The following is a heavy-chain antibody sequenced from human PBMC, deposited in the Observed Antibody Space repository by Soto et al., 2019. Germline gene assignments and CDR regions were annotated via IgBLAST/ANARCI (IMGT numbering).Heavy chain of an antibody. J-gene: IGHJ4*02. V-gene: IGHV4-31*03. Sequence: SETLSLTCTVSGGSLSSGGNYWSWIRQHPGKGLEWIGYIYYSGSTYYNPSLKSRVTISVDPSKNQFSLKLSSVTAADTAVYYWPRGFRGGITIVRRVIRISPYYFDYWGQGTLVTVSS. CDR2: IYYSGST. CDR1: GGSLSSGGNY. CDR3: PRGFRGGITIVRRVIRISPYYFDY. D-gene: IGHD3-10*01.